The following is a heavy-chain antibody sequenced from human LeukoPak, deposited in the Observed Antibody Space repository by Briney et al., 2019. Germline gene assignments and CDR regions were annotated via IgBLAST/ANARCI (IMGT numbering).Heavy chain of an antibody. CDR1: GYTFTSYY. CDR3: ARGDNWNWGLDP. Sequence: ASVKVSCKASGYTFTSYYMHRVRQAPGQGLEWMGIINPSGGSTTYAQKFQGSITMTRDTSTSTVYMELSSLRSEDTAVYYCARGDNWNWGLDPWGQGTLVTVSS. D-gene: IGHD1-7*01. V-gene: IGHV1-46*03. CDR2: INPSGGST. J-gene: IGHJ5*02.